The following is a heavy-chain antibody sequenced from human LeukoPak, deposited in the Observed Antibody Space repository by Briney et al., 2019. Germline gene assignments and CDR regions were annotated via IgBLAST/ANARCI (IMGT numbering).Heavy chain of an antibody. V-gene: IGHV3-23*01. CDR2: ISGSGGST. Sequence: PGGSLRLSCEASGFDFSSNWMHWVRHAPGQGLEWVSAISGSGGSTYYADSVKGRFTISRDNSKNTLYLQMNSLRAEDTAVYYCAKDYSGYVEYFDYWGQGTLVTVSS. CDR1: GFDFSSNW. D-gene: IGHD5-12*01. CDR3: AKDYSGYVEYFDY. J-gene: IGHJ4*02.